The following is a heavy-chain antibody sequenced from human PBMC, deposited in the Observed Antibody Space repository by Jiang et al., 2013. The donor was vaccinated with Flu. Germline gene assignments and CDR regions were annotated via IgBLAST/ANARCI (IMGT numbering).Heavy chain of an antibody. V-gene: IGHV4-34*01. Sequence: SLTCAVYGGSFSGYYWSWIRQPPGKGLEWIGEINHSGSTNYNPSLKSRVTISVDTSKNQFSLKLSSVTAADTAVYYCARGPYSSSWYANHRPYYYYGMDVWGQGTTVTVSS. J-gene: IGHJ6*02. CDR3: ARGPYSSSWYANHRPYYYYGMDV. D-gene: IGHD6-13*01. CDR2: INHSGST. CDR1: GGSFSGYY.